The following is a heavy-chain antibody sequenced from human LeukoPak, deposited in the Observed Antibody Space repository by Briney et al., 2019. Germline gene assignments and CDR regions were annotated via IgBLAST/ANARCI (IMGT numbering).Heavy chain of an antibody. D-gene: IGHD1-14*01. V-gene: IGHV3-7*01. J-gene: IGHJ4*02. CDR2: IKQDGSEK. Sequence: AGGSLRLSCAASEFTFSSYWMSWVRQAPGKGLELVANIKQDGSEKYYVDSVKGRFTISRDNAKNSLYLQMNSLRAEDTAVYYCARNQRRLDYWGQGTLVTVSS. CDR1: EFTFSSYW. CDR3: ARNQRRLDY.